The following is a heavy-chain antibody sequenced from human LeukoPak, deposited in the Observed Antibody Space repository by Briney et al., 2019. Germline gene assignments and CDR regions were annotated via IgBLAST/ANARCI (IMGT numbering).Heavy chain of an antibody. J-gene: IGHJ4*02. Sequence: PGRSLRLSCAASGFTFSSYGMHWVCQAPGKGLEWVAVISYDGSNKYYADSVKGRFTVSRDNSKNTPYLQLNSLRAEDTALYYCAKRDGETEFDYWGQGTLVTVSS. CDR2: ISYDGSNK. CDR3: AKRDGETEFDY. D-gene: IGHD5-24*01. V-gene: IGHV3-30*18. CDR1: GFTFSSYG.